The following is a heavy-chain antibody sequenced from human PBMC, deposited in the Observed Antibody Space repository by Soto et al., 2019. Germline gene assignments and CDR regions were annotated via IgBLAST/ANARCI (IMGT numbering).Heavy chain of an antibody. CDR1: GFSLSTSGVG. CDR2: IYWDDDK. J-gene: IGHJ5*02. V-gene: IGHV2-5*02. Sequence: SGPTLVNPTQTLTLTCTFSGFSLSTSGVGVGWIRQPPGKALEWLALIYWDDDKRYSPSQKSRLTITKDTSKNQVVLTMTNMDHVDTETYCCAHRYGEQLPNWFDPWGQGTLVTVSS. D-gene: IGHD4-17*01. CDR3: AHRYGEQLPNWFDP.